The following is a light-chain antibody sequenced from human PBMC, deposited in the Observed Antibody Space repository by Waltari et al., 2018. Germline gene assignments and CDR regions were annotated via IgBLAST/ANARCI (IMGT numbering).Light chain of an antibody. CDR3: SSYATRYMVL. V-gene: IGLV2-14*01. J-gene: IGLJ2*01. Sequence: QSALTQPASVSGSVGQSSSISCTGSNNDIGAHNLVSWYQQYPGKPPKLVIYEVSNRPSGVSNRFSASKSGTTASLTISGLQAEDEAEYFCSSYATRYMVLFGGGTRVTVL. CDR2: EVS. CDR1: NNDIGAHNL.